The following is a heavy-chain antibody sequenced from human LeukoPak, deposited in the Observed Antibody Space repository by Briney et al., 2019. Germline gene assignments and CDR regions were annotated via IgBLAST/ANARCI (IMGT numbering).Heavy chain of an antibody. Sequence: SETLSLTCAVSGGSISRGNWWSWVRQPPGKGPEWIGEIYHSGSTNYNPSLKSRVTISVDTSKNQFSLKLSSVTAADTAVYYCANKAAASAADYWGQGTLVTVSS. CDR3: ANKAAASAADY. J-gene: IGHJ4*02. D-gene: IGHD6-13*01. CDR1: GGSISRGNW. CDR2: IYHSGST. V-gene: IGHV4-4*02.